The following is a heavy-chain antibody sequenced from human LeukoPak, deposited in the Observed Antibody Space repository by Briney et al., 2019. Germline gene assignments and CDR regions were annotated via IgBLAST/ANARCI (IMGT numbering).Heavy chain of an antibody. D-gene: IGHD5-24*01. CDR1: GFTFSSYA. V-gene: IGHV3-48*03. J-gene: IGHJ4*02. Sequence: QSGGSLRLSCAASGFTFSSYAMSWVRQAPGKGLEWVSYISSRGSTIYYADSVKGRFTISRDNAKSSLYLQMNSLRAEDTAVYYCARTKEMATISYFDYWGQGTLVTVSS. CDR3: ARTKEMATISYFDY. CDR2: ISSRGSTI.